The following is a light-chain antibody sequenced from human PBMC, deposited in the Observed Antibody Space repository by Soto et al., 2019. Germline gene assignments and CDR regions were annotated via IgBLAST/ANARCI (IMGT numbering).Light chain of an antibody. V-gene: IGLV2-23*01. J-gene: IGLJ1*01. CDR2: EGS. CDR3: CSYAGSSSYV. CDR1: SSDVGSYNL. Sequence: SLLTQPSSLSGSPGQSITLSCTGNSSDVGSYNLVSWYQQHPGKAPKLMIYEGSKRPSGVSNRFSGSKSGNTASLTISGLQAEDEADYYCCSYAGSSSYVFGTGTKVTVL.